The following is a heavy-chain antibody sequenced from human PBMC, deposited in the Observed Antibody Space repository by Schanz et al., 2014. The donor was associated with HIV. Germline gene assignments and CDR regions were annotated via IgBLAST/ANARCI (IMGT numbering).Heavy chain of an antibody. J-gene: IGHJ6*02. D-gene: IGHD4-17*01. V-gene: IGHV3-48*01. CDR1: GFTLSSYS. Sequence: EVQLVESGGGLVQPGGSLRLSCVASGFTLSSYSMNWVRQAPGKGLECVSYMSYSSSAMYYADSVKGRFTISRDKAKNSLYLQMNSLRVEDTAVYYCAKSTVTTGGMDVWGQGTTVTVSS. CDR2: MSYSSSAM. CDR3: AKSTVTTGGMDV.